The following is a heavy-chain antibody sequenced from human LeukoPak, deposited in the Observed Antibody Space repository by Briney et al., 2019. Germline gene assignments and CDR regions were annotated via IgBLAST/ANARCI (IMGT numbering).Heavy chain of an antibody. Sequence: GRSLRLSCVASGFPFSSYGMHWVRQAPGKGLEWVAVMSFDGSNKYYTDFVKGRFTISRDNSKNTLYLQMNSLRAEDTAVYYCARRYSGSYSNFDYWGQGTLVTVSS. CDR2: MSFDGSNK. CDR3: ARRYSGSYSNFDY. CDR1: GFPFSSYG. D-gene: IGHD1-26*01. J-gene: IGHJ4*02. V-gene: IGHV3-30*03.